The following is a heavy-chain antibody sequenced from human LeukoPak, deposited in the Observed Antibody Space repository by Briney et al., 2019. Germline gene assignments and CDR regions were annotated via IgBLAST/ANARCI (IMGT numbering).Heavy chain of an antibody. CDR1: GGTFSSYA. V-gene: IGHV1-69*04. Sequence: GASVKVSCKASGGTFSSYAISWVRQAPGQGLEWMGRIIPIFGIANYAQKFQGRVTITADKSTSTACMELSSLRSEDTAVYYCARAIVVVPAARDAMVDYYYYGMDVWGQGTTVTVSS. CDR3: ARAIVVVPAARDAMVDYYYYGMDV. CDR2: IIPIFGIA. J-gene: IGHJ6*02. D-gene: IGHD2-2*01.